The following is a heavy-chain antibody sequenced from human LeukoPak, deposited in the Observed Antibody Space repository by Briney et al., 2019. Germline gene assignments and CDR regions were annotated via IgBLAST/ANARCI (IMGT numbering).Heavy chain of an antibody. CDR3: NTDNYDFWSGYYTGFDY. Sequence: GGSLRLSCAASEFSVGSNCMTWVRQAPGKGLEWVGRIKSKTDGGTTDYAAPVKGRFTISRDDSKNTLYLQMNSLKTEDTAVYYCNTDNYDFWSGYYTGFDYWGQGTLVTVSS. CDR1: EFSVGSNC. D-gene: IGHD3-3*01. J-gene: IGHJ4*02. CDR2: IKSKTDGGTT. V-gene: IGHV3-15*01.